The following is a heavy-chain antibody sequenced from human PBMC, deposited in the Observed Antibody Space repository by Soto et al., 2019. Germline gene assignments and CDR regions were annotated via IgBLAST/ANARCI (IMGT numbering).Heavy chain of an antibody. D-gene: IGHD1-26*01. J-gene: IGHJ6*02. CDR1: GFTFNNYF. CDR2: ISPYDGST. Sequence: QVQLVQSGAEVKKPGASVKVSCKASGFTFNNYFFHWVRQAPRQGLEWMGIISPYDGSTNYEQSLQGRVTMTSDTSTSNVYMELSSLRSEATAVYYCARGDGRGSTGFYYYYGMDVWGHGTTVTVSS. V-gene: IGHV1-46*02. CDR3: ARGDGRGSTGFYYYYGMDV.